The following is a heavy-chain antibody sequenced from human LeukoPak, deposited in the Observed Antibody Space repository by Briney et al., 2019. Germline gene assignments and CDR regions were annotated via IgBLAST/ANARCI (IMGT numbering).Heavy chain of an antibody. Sequence: GGSLRLSCTASGFTFSSYWMHWVRQAPGKGLVWVSRINSDGGSTSYADSVKGRFTISGDNAKNTLYLQMNSLRAEDTAVYYCARRIQGTAPYYFDYWGQGTLVTVSS. D-gene: IGHD2-15*01. CDR2: INSDGGST. V-gene: IGHV3-74*01. J-gene: IGHJ4*02. CDR1: GFTFSSYW. CDR3: ARRIQGTAPYYFDY.